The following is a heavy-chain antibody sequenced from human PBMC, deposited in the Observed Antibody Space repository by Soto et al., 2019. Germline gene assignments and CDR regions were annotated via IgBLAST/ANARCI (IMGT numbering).Heavy chain of an antibody. D-gene: IGHD3-10*01. CDR1: GFTFSNYG. CDR3: AKDIALVRGVIIDLDV. V-gene: IGHV3-30*18. Sequence: GGSLRLSCAASGFTFSNYGMHWVRQAPGKGLEWVAVISYDGDNKYYADSLKGRFTISRDNSKNTLYLQMNSLRPEDTAVYYCAKDIALVRGVIIDLDVWGQGTTVTVSS. CDR2: ISYDGDNK. J-gene: IGHJ6*02.